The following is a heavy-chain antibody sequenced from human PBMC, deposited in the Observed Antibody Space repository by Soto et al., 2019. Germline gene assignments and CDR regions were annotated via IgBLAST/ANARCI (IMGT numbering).Heavy chain of an antibody. Sequence: PSETLSLTCTVSGGSISSYYWSWIRQPPGKGLEWIGYIYYSGSTNYNPSLKSRVTISVDTSKNQFFLKLSSVTAADTAVYYCARVRPGSGSYPKADWEFDPWGQGTLVTVSS. CDR3: ARVRPGSGSYPKADWEFDP. CDR2: IYYSGST. V-gene: IGHV4-59*01. D-gene: IGHD3-10*01. J-gene: IGHJ5*02. CDR1: GGSISSYY.